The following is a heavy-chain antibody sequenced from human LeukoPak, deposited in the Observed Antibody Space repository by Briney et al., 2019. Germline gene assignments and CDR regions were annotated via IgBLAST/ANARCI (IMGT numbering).Heavy chain of an antibody. CDR1: GFTFGSYW. V-gene: IGHV3-74*01. CDR2: INSDGSNT. D-gene: IGHD2-21*02. Sequence: PGGSLRLSCAASGFTFGSYWMHWVRQAPGKGLVWVSRINSDGSNTRYADSVKGRFTISRDNAKNTLYLQMNSLRAEDTAMYYCARDGLRRPPTPYCGGDCPLDYWGQGTLVSISS. CDR3: ARDGLRRPPTPYCGGDCPLDY. J-gene: IGHJ4*02.